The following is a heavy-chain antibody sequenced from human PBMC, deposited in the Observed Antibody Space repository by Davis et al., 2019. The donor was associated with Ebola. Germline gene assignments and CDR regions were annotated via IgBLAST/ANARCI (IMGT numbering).Heavy chain of an antibody. J-gene: IGHJ4*02. Sequence: MPSETLSLTCAVSGGSISSSNWWSWVRQPPGKGLEWIGEIYHTGSTSYDPSLKSRVTISVDKSKNQFSLKLSSVTAADTAVYYCARVPVTGHFDYWGQGTLVTVSS. V-gene: IGHV4-4*02. CDR3: ARVPVTGHFDY. CDR1: GGSISSSNW. D-gene: IGHD6-19*01. CDR2: IYHTGST.